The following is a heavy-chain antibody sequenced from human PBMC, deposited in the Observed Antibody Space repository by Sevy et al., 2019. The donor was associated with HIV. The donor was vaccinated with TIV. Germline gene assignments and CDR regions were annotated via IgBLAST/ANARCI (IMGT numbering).Heavy chain of an antibody. CDR1: GFTFSSYA. Sequence: GGSLRLSCAASGFTFSSYAMSWVRRAPGKGLEWVSSLSGSGGSTDYADSLKGQFTISRDNSKNTLYLQVNSLRVEDTAVYYCAKNPGVGSYYYMDVWGKGTTVTVSS. D-gene: IGHD1-26*01. CDR3: AKNPGVGSYYYMDV. CDR2: LSGSGGST. V-gene: IGHV3-23*01. J-gene: IGHJ6*03.